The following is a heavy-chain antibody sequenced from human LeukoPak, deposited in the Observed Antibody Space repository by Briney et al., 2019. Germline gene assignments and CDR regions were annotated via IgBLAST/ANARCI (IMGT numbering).Heavy chain of an antibody. CDR1: GGSISSYY. V-gene: IGHV4-4*07. Sequence: SDTLSLTCTVSGGSISSYYWSWIRQPAGKGLEWIGRIYTSGSTNYNPSLKSRVTMSVDTSKNQFSLKLSSVTAADTAVYYCARENVNSSGWYPFYYMDVWGKGTTVTVSS. J-gene: IGHJ6*03. CDR2: IYTSGST. D-gene: IGHD6-19*01. CDR3: ARENVNSSGWYPFYYMDV.